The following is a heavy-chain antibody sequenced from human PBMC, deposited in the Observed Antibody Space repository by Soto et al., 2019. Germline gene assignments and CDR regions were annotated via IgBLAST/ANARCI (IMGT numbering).Heavy chain of an antibody. Sequence: HPGGSLRLSCAASGFTFSSYGMHWVRQAPGKGLEWVAVISYDGSNKYYADSVKGRFTISRDNSKNTLYLQMNSLRAEDTAVYYCAKLGSGSLAKFMDVWGQGTTVTVSS. J-gene: IGHJ6*02. D-gene: IGHD3-10*02. CDR3: AKLGSGSLAKFMDV. CDR1: GFTFSSYG. CDR2: ISYDGSNK. V-gene: IGHV3-30*18.